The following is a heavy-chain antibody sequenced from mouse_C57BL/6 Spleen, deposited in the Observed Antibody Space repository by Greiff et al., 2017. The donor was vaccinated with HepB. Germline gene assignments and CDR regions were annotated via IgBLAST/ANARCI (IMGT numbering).Heavy chain of an antibody. CDR1: GYSITSGYY. V-gene: IGHV3-6*01. CDR2: ISYDGSN. J-gene: IGHJ3*01. Sequence: EVQLQESGPGLVKPSQSLSLTCSVTGYSITSGYYWNWIRQFPGNKLEWMGYISYDGSNNYNPSLKNRISITRDTSKNQFFLKLNSVTTEDTATYYCAREKGYWFAYWGQGTLVTVSA. D-gene: IGHD2-2*01. CDR3: AREKGYWFAY.